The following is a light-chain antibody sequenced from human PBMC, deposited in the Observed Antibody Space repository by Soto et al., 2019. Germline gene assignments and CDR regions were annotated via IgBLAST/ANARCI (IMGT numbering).Light chain of an antibody. CDR3: ISYTDRQSYL. CDR1: SSDVGGYKY. CDR2: AVS. Sequence: QSVLTQPASVSGSLGQSITISCTGTSSDVGGYKYVSWYQQHPGKAPKLIIYAVSDRPSGVSDRFSGSKSGISASLTISGLQTEDEADYYCISYTDRQSYLFGTGTKVTVL. V-gene: IGLV2-14*03. J-gene: IGLJ1*01.